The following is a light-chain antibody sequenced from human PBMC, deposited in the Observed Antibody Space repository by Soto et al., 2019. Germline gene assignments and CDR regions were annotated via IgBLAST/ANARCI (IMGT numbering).Light chain of an antibody. J-gene: IGLJ1*01. Sequence: QAVLTQPPSASGSLGQAVTISCTGTSSDVGAYNYVSWYQQHPGKAPKLMIYEVTRRPSGVPDRFSGSKSGNAASLNVSGLQAEDEADYYCCSYAANTDYVFGTGTKVTVL. CDR2: EVT. CDR1: SSDVGAYNY. CDR3: CSYAANTDYV. V-gene: IGLV2-8*01.